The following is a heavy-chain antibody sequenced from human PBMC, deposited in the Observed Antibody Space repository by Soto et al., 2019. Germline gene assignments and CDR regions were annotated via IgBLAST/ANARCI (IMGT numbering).Heavy chain of an antibody. D-gene: IGHD3-10*01. V-gene: IGHV1-3*01. Sequence: ASVKVSCKASGYTFTNYAIHWVRQAPGQRLEWMGWINAGNGNTKYSQKFQGRVTFTRDTSASTVYMELSGLSSEDTAVFYCARDPRYYYGSGNYYTYYYGMDVWGQGTTVTVSS. J-gene: IGHJ6*01. CDR2: INAGNGNT. CDR1: GYTFTNYA. CDR3: ARDPRYYYGSGNYYTYYYGMDV.